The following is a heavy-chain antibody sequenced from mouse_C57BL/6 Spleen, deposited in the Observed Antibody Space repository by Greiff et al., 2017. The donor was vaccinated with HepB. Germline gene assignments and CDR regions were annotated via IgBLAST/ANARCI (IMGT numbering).Heavy chain of an antibody. CDR2: ISDGGSYT. J-gene: IGHJ1*03. CDR1: GFTFSSYA. CDR3: ARGGPTIVTTWYFDV. D-gene: IGHD2-5*01. Sequence: EVQGVESGGGLVKPGGSLKLSCAASGFTFSSYAMSWVRQTPEKRLEWVATISDGGSYTYYPDNVKGRFTISRDNAKNNLYLQMSHLKSEDTAMYYCARGGPTIVTTWYFDVWGTGTTVTVSS. V-gene: IGHV5-4*01.